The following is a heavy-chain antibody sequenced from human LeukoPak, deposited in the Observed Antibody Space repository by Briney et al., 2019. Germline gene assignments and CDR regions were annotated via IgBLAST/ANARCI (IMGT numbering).Heavy chain of an antibody. CDR2: IYYSGST. J-gene: IGHJ4*02. V-gene: IGHV4-30-4*08. Sequence: SETLSLTCTVSGGSISSGDYYWSWIRQPPGKGLEWIGYIYYSGSTYYNPSLKSRVTISVDTSKNQFSLKLCSVTAADTAVYYCASGGFEGPFDYWGQGTRVTVSS. CDR3: ASGGFEGPFDY. D-gene: IGHD3-16*01. CDR1: GGSISSGDYY.